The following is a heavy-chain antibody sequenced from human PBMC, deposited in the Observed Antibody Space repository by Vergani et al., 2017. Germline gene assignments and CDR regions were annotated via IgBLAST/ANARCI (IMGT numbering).Heavy chain of an antibody. D-gene: IGHD3-22*01. CDR3: ARGDDISGRKGDY. J-gene: IGHJ4*02. CDR2: INTKTGRS. CDR1: GYTFSHHI. Sequence: QGQLVQCGSELKKPGASVKVSCKGSGYTFSHHILNWVRQAPGQRPEWRGWINTKTGRSTYTPGFTGRFVFSLDTSVSTAHLEISGLKAEDTAVYYCARGDDISGRKGDYWGKGTVVTVS. V-gene: IGHV7-4-1*02.